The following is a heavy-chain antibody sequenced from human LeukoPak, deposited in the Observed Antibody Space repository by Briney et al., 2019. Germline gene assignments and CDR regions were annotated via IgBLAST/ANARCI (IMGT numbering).Heavy chain of an antibody. CDR1: GFSFSNYG. Sequence: GGSLRLSCAASGFSFSNYGMHWVRQAPGRGLEWVAVIWYDGSNKHYADSVKGRFTISRDNSKNTLYLQMNSLRVEDTAVYYCAKDPEYSSSSSFDYWGQGTLVTVSS. J-gene: IGHJ4*02. V-gene: IGHV3-33*06. CDR3: AKDPEYSSSSSFDY. CDR2: IWYDGSNK. D-gene: IGHD6-6*01.